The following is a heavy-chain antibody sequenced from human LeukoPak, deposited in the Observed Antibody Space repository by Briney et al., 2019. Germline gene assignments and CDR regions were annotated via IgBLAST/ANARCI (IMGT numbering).Heavy chain of an antibody. J-gene: IGHJ5*02. CDR3: ATDPASWFDP. CDR1: GYSISSGYY. CDR2: INQSGST. Sequence: SETLSLTCAVSGYSISSGYYWGWIRQPPGKGLEWIGSINQSGSTFYNPSLKRRVTISIDTSKNQFSLKLSSVTAADTAVYYCATDPASWFDPWGQGTLVTVSS. V-gene: IGHV4-38-2*02.